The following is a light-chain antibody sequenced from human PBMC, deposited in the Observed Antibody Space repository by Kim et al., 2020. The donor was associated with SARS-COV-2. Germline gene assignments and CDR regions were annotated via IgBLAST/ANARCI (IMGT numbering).Light chain of an antibody. V-gene: IGLV2-14*03. CDR3: SSYSSTSTRV. CDR2: DVS. J-gene: IGLJ3*02. Sequence: GQSITISCTGTSSDVGSYNSVSWYQQHPGKAPKLIIYDVSNRPSGVSNRFSGSKSGNTASLTISGLLGEDEADYYCSSYSSTSTRVFGGGTKMTVL. CDR1: SSDVGSYNS.